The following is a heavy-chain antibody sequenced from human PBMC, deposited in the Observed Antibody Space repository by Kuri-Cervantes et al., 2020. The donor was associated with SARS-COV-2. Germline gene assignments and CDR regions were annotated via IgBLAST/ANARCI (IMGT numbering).Heavy chain of an antibody. CDR3: AKDFVYYYDSSGYLFDY. J-gene: IGHJ4*02. V-gene: IGHV3-23*01. CDR1: GFTFSSYA. CDR2: ISGSGGST. D-gene: IGHD3-22*01. Sequence: GESLKISCAASGFTFSSYAMSWVRQAPGKGLEWVSAISGSGGSTYYADSVKGRFTISRDNSKNTRYLQMNSLRAEDTAVYYCAKDFVYYYDSSGYLFDYWGQGTLVTVSS.